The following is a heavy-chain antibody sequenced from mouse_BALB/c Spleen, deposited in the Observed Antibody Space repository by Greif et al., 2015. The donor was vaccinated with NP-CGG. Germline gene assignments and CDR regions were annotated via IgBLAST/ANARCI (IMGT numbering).Heavy chain of an antibody. CDR1: GYTFTSYW. CDR3: ARRVYYFDY. J-gene: IGHJ2*01. Sequence: QVQLQQSGAELAKPGASVKMSCKASGYTFTSYWMHWVKQRPGQGLEWIGYINPSTGYTEYNQKFKGKATLTADKSSSTAYMQLSSLTSEDSAVYYCARRVYYFDYWGQGTTLTVSS. CDR2: INPSTGYT. V-gene: IGHV1-7*01.